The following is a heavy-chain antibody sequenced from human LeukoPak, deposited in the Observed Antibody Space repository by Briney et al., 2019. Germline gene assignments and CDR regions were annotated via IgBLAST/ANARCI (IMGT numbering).Heavy chain of an antibody. D-gene: IGHD3-22*01. CDR2: IYYSGST. CDR3: ARGRGRRYYDSSGLGHTTRKYNWFDP. Sequence: SETLSLTCTVSGGSISSSSYYWGWIRQPPGKGLEWIGSIYYSGSTYYNPSLKSRVTISVDTSKNQFSLKLSSVTAADTAVYYCARGRGRRYYDSSGLGHTTRKYNWFDPWGQGTLVTVSS. J-gene: IGHJ5*02. CDR1: GGSISSSSYY. V-gene: IGHV4-39*07.